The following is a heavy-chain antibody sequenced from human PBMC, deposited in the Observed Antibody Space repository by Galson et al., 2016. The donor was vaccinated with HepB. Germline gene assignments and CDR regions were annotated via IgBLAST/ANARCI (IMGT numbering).Heavy chain of an antibody. J-gene: IGHJ6*02. Sequence: SLRLSCADSGFTFSDNAMHWVRQAPGKGLEWVALISFDGTEKYYADSVRGRFTISRDNSKNTLYLQMNSLRADYTAGYYCARDRGDYVCGSARLVTTYYYGVDVWGQGTTVTVSS. CDR3: ARDRGDYVCGSARLVTTYYYGVDV. D-gene: IGHD3-16*01. CDR2: ISFDGTEK. V-gene: IGHV3-30*04. CDR1: GFTFSDNA.